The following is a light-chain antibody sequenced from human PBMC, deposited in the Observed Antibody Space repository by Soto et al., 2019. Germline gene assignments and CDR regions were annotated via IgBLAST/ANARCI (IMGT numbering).Light chain of an antibody. V-gene: IGKV3-20*01. CDR3: QQYGRSMWT. J-gene: IGKJ1*01. CDR1: QSVSSDY. CDR2: GAS. Sequence: EIVLTQSPGTLSLSPGERATLSCRASQSVSSDYLAWYQQKPGQAPRLLIYGASSRATGTPDRFSGRGSGTDFTLTIRRLEPEDFAVYYCQQYGRSMWTFGQGTKVDIK.